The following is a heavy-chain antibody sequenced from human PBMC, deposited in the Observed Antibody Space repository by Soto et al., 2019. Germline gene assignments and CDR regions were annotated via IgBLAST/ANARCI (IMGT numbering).Heavy chain of an antibody. CDR3: TLNSKYGGGNY. J-gene: IGHJ4*02. V-gene: IGHV3-15*07. D-gene: IGHD4-4*01. CDR1: GFTFTYAW. Sequence: DVQLVESGGGLVKPGGSLRVSCAASGFTFTYAWMNWVRQAPEKGLEWVGRIKSKTDGGTTDYGAPVKGRFTISRDDAKNTLYLQMNSLKTEDTAVYYCTLNSKYGGGNYCGQGTLVTVS. CDR2: IKSKTDGGTT.